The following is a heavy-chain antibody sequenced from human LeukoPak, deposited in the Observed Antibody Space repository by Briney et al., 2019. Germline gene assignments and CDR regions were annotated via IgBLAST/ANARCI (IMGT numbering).Heavy chain of an antibody. CDR3: ARVPLHDSSGHYYPH. CDR1: GYTFTNYG. CDR2: INGGNGNA. Sequence: ASVKVSCKTSGYTFTNYGMHWARQAPGQRLEWMGWINGGNGNAKYSQNFQGRVTIIRDTSASTAYMELSSLRSEDTAVYYCARVPLHDSSGHYYPHWGQGTLVTVSS. J-gene: IGHJ1*01. D-gene: IGHD3-22*01. V-gene: IGHV1-3*01.